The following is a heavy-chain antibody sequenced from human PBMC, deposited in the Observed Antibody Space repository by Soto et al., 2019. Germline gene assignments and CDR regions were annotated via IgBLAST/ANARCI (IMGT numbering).Heavy chain of an antibody. V-gene: IGHV4-59*01. CDR2: IYYSGST. CDR1: GGSISSYY. J-gene: IGHJ3*02. Sequence: SETLSLTCTVSGGSISSYYWSWIRQPPGKGLEWIGYIYYSGSTNYNPSLKSRVTISVDTSKNQFSLKLSSVTAADTAVYDCARDLGQLDAFDIWGQGTMVTVSS. CDR3: ARDLGQLDAFDI. D-gene: IGHD6-6*01.